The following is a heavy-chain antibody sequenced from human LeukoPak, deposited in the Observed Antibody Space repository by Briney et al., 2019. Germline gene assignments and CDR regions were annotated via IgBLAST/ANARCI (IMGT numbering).Heavy chain of an antibody. CDR2: LGFDGNNK. V-gene: IGHV3-30*02. J-gene: IGHJ5*02. D-gene: IGHD1-7*01. CDR1: GFTVSSYG. CDR3: AKSDVGTHNWFDP. Sequence: PGGSLRLSCAVSGFTVSSYGMHWVRQPPGKGLEWVAYLGFDGNNKYYADSVKGRFTISRDNSKNTLYLQMNSLRAEDTAVYYCAKSDVGTHNWFDPWGQGTLVTVSS.